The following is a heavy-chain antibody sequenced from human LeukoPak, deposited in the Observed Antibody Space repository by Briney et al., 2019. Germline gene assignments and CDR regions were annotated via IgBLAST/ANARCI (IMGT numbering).Heavy chain of an antibody. CDR3: ARDRSDSRKRGAFDI. D-gene: IGHD3-22*01. CDR2: ISSSSSYI. CDR1: GFTFSSYS. Sequence: KAGGSLRLSCAASGFTFSSYSMNWVRQAPGKGLEWVSSISSSSSYIYYADSVKGRFTISRDNAKNSLYLQMNSLRAEDTAVYYCARDRSDSRKRGAFDIWGQGTMVTVSS. V-gene: IGHV3-21*01. J-gene: IGHJ3*02.